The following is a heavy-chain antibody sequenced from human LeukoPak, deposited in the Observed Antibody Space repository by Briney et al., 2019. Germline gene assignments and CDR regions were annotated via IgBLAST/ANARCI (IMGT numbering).Heavy chain of an antibody. CDR3: ARDAYPGRAFDI. J-gene: IGHJ3*02. CDR2: IYYSGST. CDR1: GGSISSGGYY. Sequence: SETLSLTCTVPGGSISSGGYYWSWIRQHPGKGLEWIGYIYYSGSTYYNPSLKSRVTISVDTSKNQFSLKLSSVTAADTAVYYCARDAYPGRAFDIWGQGTMVTVSS. D-gene: IGHD2-15*01. V-gene: IGHV4-31*03.